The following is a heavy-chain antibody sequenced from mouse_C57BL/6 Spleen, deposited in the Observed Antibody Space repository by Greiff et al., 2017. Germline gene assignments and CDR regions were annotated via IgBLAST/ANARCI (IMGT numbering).Heavy chain of an antibody. Sequence: EVKLVESGGGLVQPKGSLKLSCAASGFSFNTYAMNWVRQAPGKGLEWVARIRSKSNNYATYYADSVKDRFTISRDDSESMLYLQMNNLKTEDTAMYYCVRHEYKGAMDYWGQGTSVTVSS. CDR1: GFSFNTYA. CDR3: VRHEYKGAMDY. J-gene: IGHJ4*01. V-gene: IGHV10-1*01. D-gene: IGHD5-1*01. CDR2: IRSKSNNYAT.